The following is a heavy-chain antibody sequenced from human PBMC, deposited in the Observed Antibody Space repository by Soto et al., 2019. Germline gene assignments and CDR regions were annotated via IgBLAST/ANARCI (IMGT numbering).Heavy chain of an antibody. CDR3: ARDIFDATGKYFDF. J-gene: IGHJ4*02. CDR2: IRTKIYRETT. D-gene: IGHD2-15*01. V-gene: IGHV3-49*04. CDR1: GFSFSDYA. Sequence: GGSLRLSCTASGFSFSDYAVSRVRQAPGKGLEWVSSIRTKIYRETTQYAVSVEGRFTISRDDSESTAYLQMNSLKTEDTAVYYCARDIFDATGKYFDFWGRGTLVTVSS.